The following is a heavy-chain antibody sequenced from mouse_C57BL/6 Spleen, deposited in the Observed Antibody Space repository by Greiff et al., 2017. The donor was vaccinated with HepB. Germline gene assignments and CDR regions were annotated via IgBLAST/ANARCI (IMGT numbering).Heavy chain of an antibody. J-gene: IGHJ1*03. CDR1: GFSLTSYG. CDR2: IWSGGST. V-gene: IGHV2-2*01. D-gene: IGHD1-1*01. CDR3: ARPHYYGSSMYFDV. Sequence: VQLKESGPGLVQPSQSLSITCTVSGFSLTSYGVHWVRQSPGKGLEWLGVIWSGGSTDYNAAFISRLSISKDNSKSQVFFKMNSLQADDTAIYYCARPHYYGSSMYFDVWGTGTTVTVSS.